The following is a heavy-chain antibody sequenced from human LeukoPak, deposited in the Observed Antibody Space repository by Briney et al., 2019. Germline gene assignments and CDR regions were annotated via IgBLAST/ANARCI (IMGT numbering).Heavy chain of an antibody. D-gene: IGHD2/OR15-2a*01. Sequence: GGSLRLSCAVSGFTCSDYSMNWVRQAPGKGLEWVSSISSTSNYIYYADSVKGRFTISRDNAKNSLYLQMKSLRAEDTAVYYCARGKTSQNIVTRKTYNWFDPWGQGTLVTVSS. CDR3: ARGKTSQNIVTRKTYNWFDP. CDR2: ISSTSNYI. CDR1: GFTCSDYS. J-gene: IGHJ5*02. V-gene: IGHV3-21*01.